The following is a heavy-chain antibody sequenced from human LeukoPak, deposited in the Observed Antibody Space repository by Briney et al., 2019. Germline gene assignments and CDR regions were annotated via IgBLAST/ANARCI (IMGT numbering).Heavy chain of an antibody. CDR2: IYSGGST. CDR1: GFTVSSNY. Sequence: GGSLRLSCAASGFTVSSNYMSWVRQAPGKGLDWVSVIYSGGSTYYADSVKGRFTISRDNSKNPLYLQMNSLRAEDTAVYYCARVGGSSGYYPYYFDYWGQGTLVTVSS. V-gene: IGHV3-53*01. J-gene: IGHJ4*02. CDR3: ARVGGSSGYYPYYFDY. D-gene: IGHD3-22*01.